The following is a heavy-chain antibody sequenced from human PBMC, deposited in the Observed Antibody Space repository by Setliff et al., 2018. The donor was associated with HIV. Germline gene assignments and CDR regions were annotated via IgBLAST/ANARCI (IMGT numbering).Heavy chain of an antibody. V-gene: IGHV3-30*04. CDR2: ISYDGSDK. CDR3: ARGYCDTSGCLRGGDVS. CDR1: GFTFSIYA. J-gene: IGHJ5*02. D-gene: IGHD3-22*01. Sequence: GGSLRLSCAASGFTFSIYAIHWVRQAPGKGLEWVAVISYDGSDKYYADSVKGRFTISRDNSKNTLYLQMNSLRTEGTAVYYCARGYCDTSGCLRGGDVSWGQGTLVTVSS.